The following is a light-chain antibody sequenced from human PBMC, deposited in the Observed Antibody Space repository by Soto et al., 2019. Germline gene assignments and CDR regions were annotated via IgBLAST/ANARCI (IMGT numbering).Light chain of an antibody. CDR2: IAS. CDR1: QDINSW. Sequence: IQLTPSPSSLSASVVDRVTITCRASQDINSWLTWYQQTPGKAPKVLIYIASRLQPGVPSRFSGRGSGTDFSLTISNLQPEDFATYFCQQSKSFPLTFGGGTKVDI. CDR3: QQSKSFPLT. J-gene: IGKJ4*01. V-gene: IGKV1-12*01.